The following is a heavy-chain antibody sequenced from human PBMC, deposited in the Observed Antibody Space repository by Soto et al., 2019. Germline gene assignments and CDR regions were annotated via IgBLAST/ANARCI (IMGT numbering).Heavy chain of an antibody. J-gene: IGHJ4*02. D-gene: IGHD3-10*01. Sequence: EVQLVESGGGLVKPGGSLRLSCAASGFTFSSYSMNWVRQAPGKGLEWVSSIVGSSSYIYYADSVKGRFTISRDNAKNSLYLQMNSLRDENTAVYYCARDTEPQEFYFDYWGQGTLVTVSS. CDR3: ARDTEPQEFYFDY. V-gene: IGHV3-21*01. CDR1: GFTFSSYS. CDR2: IVGSSSYI.